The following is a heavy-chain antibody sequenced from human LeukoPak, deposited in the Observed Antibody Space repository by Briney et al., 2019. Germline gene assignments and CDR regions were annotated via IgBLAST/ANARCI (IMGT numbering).Heavy chain of an antibody. CDR2: ISSSSSYI. CDR3: ARALDIVATITPIDY. V-gene: IGHV3-21*01. Sequence: PGGSLRVSCAPCGFTFSSYSMNWVRQAPGKGGEWVSSISSSSSYIYYADSVKGRFTISRDNAKNSLYLQMNSVRAEDTAVYYCARALDIVATITPIDYWGQGTLVTVCS. J-gene: IGHJ4*02. D-gene: IGHD5-12*01. CDR1: GFTFSSYS.